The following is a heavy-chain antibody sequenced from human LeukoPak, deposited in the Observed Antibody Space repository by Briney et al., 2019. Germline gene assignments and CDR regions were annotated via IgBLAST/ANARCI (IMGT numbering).Heavy chain of an antibody. D-gene: IGHD3-16*01. V-gene: IGHV4-39*07. Sequence: SETLSLTCTVSGGSIRSSSYYWGWIRQPPGKGLEWIGSIYYSGSTYYNPSLKSRVTISVDTSKTQFSLKLSSVTAADTAVYYCARVKDPGGYYYYYYIDVWGKGTTVTVSS. CDR3: ARVKDPGGYYYYYYIDV. J-gene: IGHJ6*03. CDR1: GGSIRSSSYY. CDR2: IYYSGST.